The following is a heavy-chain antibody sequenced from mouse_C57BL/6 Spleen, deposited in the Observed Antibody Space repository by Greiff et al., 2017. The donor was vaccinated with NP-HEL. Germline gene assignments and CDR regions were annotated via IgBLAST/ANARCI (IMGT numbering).Heavy chain of an antibody. CDR1: GYTFTSYW. J-gene: IGHJ3*01. CDR3: ARGSYGSSSWFAY. Sequence: VQLQQPGAELVRPGSSVKLSCKASGYTFTSYWMHWVKQRPIQGLEWIGNIDPSDSETHYNQKFKDKATLTVDKSSSTAYMQLSSLTSEDSAVYYCARGSYGSSSWFAYWGQGTLVTVSA. D-gene: IGHD1-1*01. V-gene: IGHV1-52*01. CDR2: IDPSDSET.